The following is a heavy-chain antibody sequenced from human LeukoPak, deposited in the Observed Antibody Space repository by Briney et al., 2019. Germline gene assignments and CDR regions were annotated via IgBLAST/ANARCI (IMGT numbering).Heavy chain of an antibody. V-gene: IGHV3-30*18. CDR1: GFTFSSYG. CDR3: AKDAALILNYFDC. Sequence: GGSLRLSCAAFGFTFSSYGMHWVRQAPGKGLEWVSFISYDGSNEYYSDSVKGRFTISRDNSKNTLYLQMNSLRAEDTALYYCAKDAALILNYFDCWGQGTLVTVSS. D-gene: IGHD2-8*01. CDR2: ISYDGSNE. J-gene: IGHJ4*02.